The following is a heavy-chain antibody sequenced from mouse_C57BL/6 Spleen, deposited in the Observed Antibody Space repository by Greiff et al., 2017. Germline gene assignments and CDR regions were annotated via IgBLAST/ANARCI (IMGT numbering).Heavy chain of an antibody. D-gene: IGHD5-1*01. CDR3: ARGSNYVDY. J-gene: IGHJ2*01. V-gene: IGHV5-4*01. Sequence: EVQVVESGGGLVKPGGSLKLSCAASGFTFSSYAMSWVRQTPEKRLEWVATISDGGSYTYYPDNVKGRFTISRDNAKNNLYLQMSHLKSEDTAMYYCARGSNYVDYWGQGTTLTVSS. CDR1: GFTFSSYA. CDR2: ISDGGSYT.